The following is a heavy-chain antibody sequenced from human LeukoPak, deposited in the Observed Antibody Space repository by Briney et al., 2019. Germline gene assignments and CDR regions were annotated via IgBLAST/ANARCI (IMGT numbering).Heavy chain of an antibody. CDR3: ASGYSGLAFDI. CDR1: GYTFTGYY. V-gene: IGHV1-2*02. CDR2: INPNCGGT. Sequence: ASVKVSCTASGYTFTGYYMHWVRQAPGPGLEWMGWINPNCGGTNYAQKFQGRVTMTTEKSISTPCMELSRLRSDDTAMYYCASGYSGLAFDIWGQGTMVTVSS. J-gene: IGHJ3*02. D-gene: IGHD3-22*01.